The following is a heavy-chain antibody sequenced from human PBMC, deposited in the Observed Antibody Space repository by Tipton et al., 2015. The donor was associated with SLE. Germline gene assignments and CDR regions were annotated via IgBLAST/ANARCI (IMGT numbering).Heavy chain of an antibody. J-gene: IGHJ4*02. CDR2: IYSGGST. D-gene: IGHD6-13*01. CDR3: AKDQVAVAGTIDY. Sequence: SLRLSCAASGFTFSSYAMSWVRQAPGKGLEWVSVIYSGGSTYYADSVKGRFTISRDNSKNTLYLQMNSLRAEDTAVYYCAKDQVAVAGTIDYWGQGTLVTVSS. V-gene: IGHV3-23*03. CDR1: GFTFSSYA.